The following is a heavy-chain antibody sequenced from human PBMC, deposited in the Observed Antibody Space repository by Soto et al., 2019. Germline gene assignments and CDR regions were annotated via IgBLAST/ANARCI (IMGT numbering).Heavy chain of an antibody. D-gene: IGHD5-12*01. V-gene: IGHV3-7*03. Sequence: EVQLVESGGDLVQPGGSLRLSCVDSEFSISPYWMSCVRQAPGKGLEWVANIKEHGSAARYVDSARDRFLISRDNTKNSLYLQMTNLRAEDTAIYYCVSDGDVCRGSDCFRHFKHWGRGTRVTVSS. CDR2: IKEHGSAA. CDR3: VSDGDVCRGSDCFRHFKH. J-gene: IGHJ1*01. CDR1: EFSISPYW.